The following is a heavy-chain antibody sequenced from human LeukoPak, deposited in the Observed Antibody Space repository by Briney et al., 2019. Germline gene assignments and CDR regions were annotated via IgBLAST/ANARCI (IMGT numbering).Heavy chain of an antibody. J-gene: IGHJ5*02. CDR3: ARAGRGSWFDP. CDR2: INHSGST. CDR1: GGSFSGYY. D-gene: IGHD5-24*01. V-gene: IGHV4-34*01. Sequence: SETLSLTCAVYGGSFSGYYWICIRQPPGKGLEWIGEINHSGSTNYNPSLKSRVTISVDTSKNQFSLKLSSVTAADTAVYYCARAGRGSWFDPWGQGTLVTVSS.